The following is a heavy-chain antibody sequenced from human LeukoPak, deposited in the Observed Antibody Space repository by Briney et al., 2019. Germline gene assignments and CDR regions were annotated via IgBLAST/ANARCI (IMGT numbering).Heavy chain of an antibody. D-gene: IGHD3-10*01. CDR3: ARVPYGGIYWYFDL. CDR1: GFTFSNYA. V-gene: IGHV3-23*01. J-gene: IGHJ2*01. CDR2: ITSSGDTT. Sequence: QPGGSLRLTCAASGFTFSNYAMRWVRQAPGKGLEWVSSITSSGDTTYYTDSVRGRFTISRDNSKNTLYLQMHSLRAEDTALYYCARVPYGGIYWYFDLWGRVTVVTVSS.